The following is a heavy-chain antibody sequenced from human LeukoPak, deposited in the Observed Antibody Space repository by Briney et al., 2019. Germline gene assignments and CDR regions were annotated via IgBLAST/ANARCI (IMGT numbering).Heavy chain of an antibody. D-gene: IGHD6-6*01. CDR2: IYGNGGTT. J-gene: IGHJ4*02. CDR1: GFTFSSYA. V-gene: IGHV3-23*01. CDR3: AKGVEYSSSSSFDY. Sequence: GGSLRLSCAASGFTFSSYAMSWVRQAPGKGLEWVSAIYGNGGTTYYADSVKGRFTISRDNSKNTLYLQMNSLRAEDTALFYCAKGVEYSSSSSFDYWGQGTLVTVSS.